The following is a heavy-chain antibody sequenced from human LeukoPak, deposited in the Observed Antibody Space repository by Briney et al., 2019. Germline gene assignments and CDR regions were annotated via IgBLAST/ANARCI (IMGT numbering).Heavy chain of an antibody. V-gene: IGHV1-46*01. D-gene: IGHD6-19*01. J-gene: IGHJ4*02. CDR1: GGTFSSYA. CDR2: INPSGGNT. Sequence: ASVKVSCKASGGTFSSYAISWVRQAPGQGLEWMGIINPSGGNTNYAQKFQGRVTMTRDTSTSTVYMELSSLRSGDTAVYYCARFAVHRRLAVAGQFGLDYWGQGTLVTVSS. CDR3: ARFAVHRRLAVAGQFGLDY.